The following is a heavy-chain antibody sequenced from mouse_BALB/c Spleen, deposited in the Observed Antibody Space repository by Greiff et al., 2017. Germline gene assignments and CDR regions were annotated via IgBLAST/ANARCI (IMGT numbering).Heavy chain of an antibody. CDR2: IDTSDSYT. J-gene: IGHJ4*01. V-gene: IGHV1-69*01. CDR1: GYTFTDYW. Sequence: QVQLQQSGAELVMPGASVKMSCKASGYTFTDYWMHWVKQRPGQGLEWIGAIDTSDSYTSYNQKFKGKATLTVDESSSTAYMQLSSLTSEDSAVYYCARSLAHAMDYWGQGTSVTVSS. CDR3: ARSLAHAMDY.